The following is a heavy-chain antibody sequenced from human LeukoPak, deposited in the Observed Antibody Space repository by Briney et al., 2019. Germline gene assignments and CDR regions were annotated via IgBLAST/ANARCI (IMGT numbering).Heavy chain of an antibody. J-gene: IGHJ5*02. CDR1: GFIFSSYS. V-gene: IGHV3-48*01. Sequence: GGSLRLSCAASGFIFSSYSMNWVRQAPGKGLEWVSYISSGSSTIYYTDSVKGRFTISRDNAKNSLYLQMSSLRAEDTAVYYCARVVGSLYNWFDPWGQGTLVTVSS. CDR3: ARVVGSLYNWFDP. D-gene: IGHD1-26*01. CDR2: ISSGSSTI.